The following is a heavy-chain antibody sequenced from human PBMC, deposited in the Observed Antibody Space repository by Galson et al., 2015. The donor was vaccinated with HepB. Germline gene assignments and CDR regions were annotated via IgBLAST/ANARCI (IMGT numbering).Heavy chain of an antibody. V-gene: IGHV3-48*03. D-gene: IGHD3-22*01. CDR3: ARAAMTVVVRGLNAFDI. CDR1: GFNLSSFE. CDR2: ISYSGSAI. J-gene: IGHJ3*02. Sequence: SLRLSCAASGFNLSSFEMSWVRQAPGRGLEWVSYISYSGSAIYYAESVKGRFTISRDNAKNSPYLQMNSLRAEDTAVYYCARAAMTVVVRGLNAFDIWGQGTVVTVSS.